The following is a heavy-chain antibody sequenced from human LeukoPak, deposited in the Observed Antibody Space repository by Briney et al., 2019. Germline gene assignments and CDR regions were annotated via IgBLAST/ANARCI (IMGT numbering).Heavy chain of an antibody. CDR2: IYPGDSYT. Sequence: GEPLKISCKGSGYSFNSYWNCWGRQMPGKSVEWMGIIYPGDSYTRYSPYFQGQVTISADKSISTAYLQWSSLKASYTPMYYCARRKLTIGYCSSNSCLLVYNWFDPWGQGTLVTVSS. D-gene: IGHD2-2*01. CDR3: ARRKLTIGYCSSNSCLLVYNWFDP. V-gene: IGHV5-51*01. CDR1: GYSFNSYW. J-gene: IGHJ5*02.